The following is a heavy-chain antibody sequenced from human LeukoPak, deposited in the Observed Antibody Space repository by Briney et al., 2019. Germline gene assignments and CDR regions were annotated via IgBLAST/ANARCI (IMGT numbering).Heavy chain of an antibody. CDR3: ARAGYTGTTFDY. CDR2: IYYSGST. Sequence: SQTLSLTCTVSGGSISSGDYYWSWIRQPPGKGLEWIGYIYYSGSTYYNPSLKSRVTMSVDTSKNQFSLKLSSVTAADTAVYYCARAGYTGTTFDYWGQGTLVTVSS. J-gene: IGHJ4*02. D-gene: IGHD1-7*01. CDR1: GGSISSGDYY. V-gene: IGHV4-30-4*08.